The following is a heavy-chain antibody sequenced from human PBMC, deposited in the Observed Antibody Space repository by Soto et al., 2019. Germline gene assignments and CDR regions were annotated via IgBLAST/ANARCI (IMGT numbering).Heavy chain of an antibody. CDR1: GGSMSENDYY. J-gene: IGHJ3*02. CDR2: IYDTWTT. D-gene: IGHD3-10*02. Sequence: QVQLQEAGPGLVRPSQTLSLTCTVAGGSMSENDYYWGWVRQSPGQGLQWIGYIYDTWTTSYSPSLKSRVTMSADTPRNQFSLKLTSVTAADTALYFCARGIVRGGFNIWGQGTLVTVTS. V-gene: IGHV4-30-4*01. CDR3: ARGIVRGGFNI.